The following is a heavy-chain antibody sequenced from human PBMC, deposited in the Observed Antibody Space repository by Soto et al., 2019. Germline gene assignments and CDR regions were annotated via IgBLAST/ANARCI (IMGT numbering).Heavy chain of an antibody. CDR1: GYTFTIYG. CDR2: ISAYNGNT. V-gene: IGHV1-18*01. J-gene: IGHJ6*03. CDR3: ARDEGIVVVPDYYYYYYMDV. D-gene: IGHD2-2*01. Sequence: QVQLVQSGAEVKKPGASVKVSCKASGYTFTIYGISWVRQAPGQGLEWMGWISAYNGNTNYAQKLQGRVTMTTDTSTSTAYMELRSLRSDETAVYYCARDEGIVVVPDYYYYYYMDVWGKGTTVTVSS.